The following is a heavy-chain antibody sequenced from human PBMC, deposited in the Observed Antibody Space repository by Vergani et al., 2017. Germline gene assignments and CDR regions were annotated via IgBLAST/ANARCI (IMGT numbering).Heavy chain of an antibody. V-gene: IGHV1-18*01. CDR2: ISVYNGNT. J-gene: IGHJ3*02. Sequence: QVQLVQSEAEVKKPGASVKVSCEASGYTFTRYGISWVRQAPGQGLEWMGGISVYNGNTNFAQKLQGRVTMTTDTSTSTAHMELRSLRSDDTAVYYCAGDVPRRNVLDSGGQGRMVTVSS. CDR1: GYTFTRYG. D-gene: IGHD3-10*02. CDR3: AGDVPRRNVLDS.